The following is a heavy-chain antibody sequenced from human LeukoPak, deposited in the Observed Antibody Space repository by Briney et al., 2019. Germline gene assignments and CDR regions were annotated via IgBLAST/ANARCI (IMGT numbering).Heavy chain of an antibody. CDR3: TTDPWMAGLDPNWFDP. CDR1: GFTFSNAW. Sequence: PGGSLRLSCAASGFTFSNAWMSWVRQAPGKGLEWVGRIKSKTDGGTTDYAAPVKGRFTISRDDSKNTLYLQMNSLKTEDTAVYYCTTDPWMAGLDPNWFDPWGQGTLVTVSS. D-gene: IGHD5-24*01. V-gene: IGHV3-15*01. J-gene: IGHJ5*02. CDR2: IKSKTDGGTT.